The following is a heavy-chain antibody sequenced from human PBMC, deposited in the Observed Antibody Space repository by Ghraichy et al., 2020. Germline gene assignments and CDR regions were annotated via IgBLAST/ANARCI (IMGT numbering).Heavy chain of an antibody. Sequence: SETLSLTCTVSGGSISSYYWSWIRQPAGKGLEWIGRIYTSGSTNYNPSLKSRVTMSVDTSKNQFSLKLSSVTAADTAVYYCAREAVAGIYYYYGMDVWGQGTTVTVSS. D-gene: IGHD6-19*01. CDR1: GGSISSYY. CDR2: IYTSGST. J-gene: IGHJ6*02. V-gene: IGHV4-4*07. CDR3: AREAVAGIYYYYGMDV.